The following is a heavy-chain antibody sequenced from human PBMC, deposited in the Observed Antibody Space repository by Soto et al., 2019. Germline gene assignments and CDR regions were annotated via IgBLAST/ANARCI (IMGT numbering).Heavy chain of an antibody. Sequence: GGSLRLSCAASGFTFATYAMSWVRRAPGKGLEWVSSISDSGVGTYYADSEKGRFTISRDNSKNTLYLQMNSLRAEDTAVYYCAKYRLSTSAANYYVMYVCGQGTTVTVSS. V-gene: IGHV3-23*01. CDR2: ISDSGVGT. J-gene: IGHJ6*02. CDR1: GFTFATYA. D-gene: IGHD2-2*01. CDR3: AKYRLSTSAANYYVMYV.